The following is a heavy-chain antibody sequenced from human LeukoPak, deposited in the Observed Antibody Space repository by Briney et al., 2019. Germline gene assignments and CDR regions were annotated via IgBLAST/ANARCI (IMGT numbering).Heavy chain of an antibody. CDR1: GGSFSGYY. D-gene: IGHD6-13*01. CDR2: INHSGST. CDR3: ARGVSSSWAYYYYGMDV. V-gene: IGHV4-34*01. J-gene: IGHJ6*02. Sequence: PSETLSLTCAVYGGSFSGYYWSWLRQPPGKGLEWIGEINHSGSTNYNPSLTSRVTISVDTSKNQFSLKLSSVTAADTAVYYCARGVSSSWAYYYYGMDVWGQGTTVTVSS.